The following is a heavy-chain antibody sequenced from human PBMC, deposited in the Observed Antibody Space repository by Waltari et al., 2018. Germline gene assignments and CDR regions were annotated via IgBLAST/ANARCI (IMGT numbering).Heavy chain of an antibody. CDR1: GFTFSSYG. CDR3: AKEGFGDKFFDY. Sequence: QVQLVESGVGVVQPGRSLRLSCAASGFTFSSYGLHWVRQAPGKGLEWVAVIGYDGSNKYDADSVKGRFTIARDNYKNTLYLQMNSLRAEDTAMYYWAKEGFGDKFFDYWGQGTLVTVSS. V-gene: IGHV3-30*18. CDR2: IGYDGSNK. J-gene: IGHJ4*02. D-gene: IGHD3-10*01.